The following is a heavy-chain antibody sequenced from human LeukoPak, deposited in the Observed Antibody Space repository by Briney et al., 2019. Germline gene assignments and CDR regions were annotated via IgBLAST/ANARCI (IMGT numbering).Heavy chain of an antibody. V-gene: IGHV3-23*01. Sequence: GGSLRLSCAASGFTFSSYAMSWVRQAPGKGLEWVSAISGSGASTYYADSVKGRFTISRDNSKNTLYLQMNSLRAEDTAVYYCAKSVITMIGVNPDYWGQGTLVTVSS. CDR1: GFTFSSYA. D-gene: IGHD3-22*01. CDR2: ISGSGAST. CDR3: AKSVITMIGVNPDY. J-gene: IGHJ4*02.